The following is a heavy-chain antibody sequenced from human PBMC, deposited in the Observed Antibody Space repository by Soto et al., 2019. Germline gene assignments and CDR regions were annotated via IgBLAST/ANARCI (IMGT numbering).Heavy chain of an antibody. D-gene: IGHD3-9*01. CDR3: ATGPEYDIVTGCDY. V-gene: IGHV3-23*01. Sequence: EVQLLESGGGFVQPGESLRLSCAASGFTFSLSAMSWVRQAPGRGLDWVSSLSGGGSTTDYADSVKGRFPISRDNSKNTVHLQMNSLRAEDTAVYYCATGPEYDIVTGCDYWGQGALFTVSS. J-gene: IGHJ4*02. CDR1: GFTFSLSA. CDR2: LSGGGSTT.